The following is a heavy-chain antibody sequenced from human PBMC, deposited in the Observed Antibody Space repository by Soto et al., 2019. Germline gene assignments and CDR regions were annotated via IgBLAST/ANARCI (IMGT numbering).Heavy chain of an antibody. D-gene: IGHD3-10*01. J-gene: IGHJ6*02. V-gene: IGHV1-69*06. CDR2: IIPIFGTA. CDR3: AARGDITMVRGVIWYYYYGMDV. Sequence: SVKVSCKASGGTFSSYAISWVRQAPGQGLEWMGGIIPIFGTANYAQKFQGRVTITADKSTSTAYMELSSLRSEDTAVYYCAARGDITMVRGVIWYYYYGMDVLGQRTTVTVSS. CDR1: GGTFSSYA.